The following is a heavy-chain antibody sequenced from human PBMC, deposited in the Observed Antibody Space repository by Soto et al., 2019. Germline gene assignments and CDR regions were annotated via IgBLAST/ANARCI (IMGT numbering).Heavy chain of an antibody. CDR2: IYYSGST. CDR1: SGSNGDGGYY. V-gene: IGHV4-39*01. Sequence: PSETLSPTCTVSSGSNGDGGYYSVWNRDPPQKGPGWIGSIYYSGSTDYNPSLKRRVMISVDTSKNQFSLKLSSVTAADTAVFYCARLLYYESDGHYLSSKRDVWGQGTTVPVSS. D-gene: IGHD3-22*01. CDR3: ARLLYYESDGHYLSSKRDV. J-gene: IGHJ6*01.